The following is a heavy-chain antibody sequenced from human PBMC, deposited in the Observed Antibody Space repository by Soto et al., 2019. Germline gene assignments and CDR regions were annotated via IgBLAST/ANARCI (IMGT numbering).Heavy chain of an antibody. CDR3: ARDRSSGWTWFDY. Sequence: SETLSLTCTVSGGSVTGGSHYWSWIRQPPGRGLEFIGYISFFGSTKYNPSLKSRVTISVDTSKNQFSLELTSLTAADTAVYYCARDRSSGWTWFDYWGQGTLVTVSS. J-gene: IGHJ4*02. CDR1: GGSVTGGSHY. CDR2: ISFFGST. D-gene: IGHD6-19*01. V-gene: IGHV4-61*01.